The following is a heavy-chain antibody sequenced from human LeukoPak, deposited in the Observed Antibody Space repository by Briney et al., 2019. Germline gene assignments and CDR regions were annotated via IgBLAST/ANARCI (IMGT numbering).Heavy chain of an antibody. Sequence: SETLSLTCTVSGGSISSYYWSWIRQPPGKGLEWIGYIYYSGSINYNPSLKSRVTISVDTSKNQFSLKLSSVTAADTAVYYCARTTVTLFRYFDLWGRGTLVTVSS. J-gene: IGHJ2*01. D-gene: IGHD4-17*01. CDR1: GGSISSYY. CDR3: ARTTVTLFRYFDL. V-gene: IGHV4-59*01. CDR2: IYYSGSI.